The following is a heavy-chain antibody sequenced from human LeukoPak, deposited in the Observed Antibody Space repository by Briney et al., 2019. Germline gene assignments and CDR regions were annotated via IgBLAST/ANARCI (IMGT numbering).Heavy chain of an antibody. CDR1: GGTFSSYA. V-gene: IGHV1-69*05. D-gene: IGHD6-19*01. J-gene: IGHJ6*03. Sequence: SVKVSCKASGGTFSSYAISWVRQAPGQGLEWMGGIIPIFGTANYAQKFQGRVTMTRNTSISTAYMELSSLRSEDTAVYYCARDLRYSSGWSASGMDVWGKGTTVTISS. CDR3: ARDLRYSSGWSASGMDV. CDR2: IIPIFGTA.